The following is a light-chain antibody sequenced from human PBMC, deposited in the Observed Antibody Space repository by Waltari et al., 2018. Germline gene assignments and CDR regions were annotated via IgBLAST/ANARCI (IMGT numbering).Light chain of an antibody. CDR1: QDITSY. J-gene: IGKJ4*01. V-gene: IGKV1-33*01. CDR3: QQYDNLPGT. Sequence: DIQMTQSPSSLSASAGDRVTITCQASQDITSYLNWYRQKPGKAPQLLIYDASSLETGVPSRFSGSGSGTYFTSTISSLQPEDVATYYCQQYDNLPGTFGGGTKVEIK. CDR2: DAS.